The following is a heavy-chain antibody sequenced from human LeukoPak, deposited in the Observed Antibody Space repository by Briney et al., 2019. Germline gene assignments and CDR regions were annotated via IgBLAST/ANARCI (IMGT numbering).Heavy chain of an antibody. CDR2: IYSAGTT. Sequence: GGSLRLSCAASGFTVSNNYMSWVRQAPGKGLEWVSAIYSAGTTYYADSVKGRFSISRDNSKNTLYLQMNSLRAEDTAVYYCAREGSSGWYEFWFDPWGQGALVTVSS. CDR3: AREGSSGWYEFWFDP. CDR1: GFTVSNNY. D-gene: IGHD6-19*01. V-gene: IGHV3-66*01. J-gene: IGHJ5*02.